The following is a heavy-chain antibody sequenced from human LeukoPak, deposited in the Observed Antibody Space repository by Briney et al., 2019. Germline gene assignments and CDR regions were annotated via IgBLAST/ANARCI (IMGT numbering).Heavy chain of an antibody. CDR1: GYSISSGYY. CDR3: ARGANWFDP. CDR2: IYTSGST. Sequence: SETLSLTCTVSGYSISSGYYWSWIRQPAGKGLEWIGRIYTSGSTNYNPSLKSRVTMSVDTSKNQFSLKLSSVTAADTAVYYCARGANWFDPWGQGTLVTVSS. J-gene: IGHJ5*02. V-gene: IGHV4-4*07.